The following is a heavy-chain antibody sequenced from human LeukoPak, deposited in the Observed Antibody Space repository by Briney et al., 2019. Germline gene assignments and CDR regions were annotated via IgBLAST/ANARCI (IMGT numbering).Heavy chain of an antibody. CDR2: INHSGST. D-gene: IGHD2-15*01. Sequence: KPSETLSLTCAVYGGSLSGYYWGWVRQPPGKGLEWIGEINHSGSTNYNPSLKSRVTISVDTSKNQFSLKLGSVTAADTAVYYCARASFRRGYCSGGSCLWAFDIWGQGTMVTVSS. J-gene: IGHJ3*02. CDR3: ARASFRRGYCSGGSCLWAFDI. CDR1: GGSLSGYY. V-gene: IGHV4-34*01.